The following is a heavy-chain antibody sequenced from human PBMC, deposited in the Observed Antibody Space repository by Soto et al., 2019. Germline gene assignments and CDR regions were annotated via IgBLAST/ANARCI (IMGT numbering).Heavy chain of an antibody. CDR1: GGSISSGGYY. Sequence: SSETLSLTCTVSGGSISSGGYYWSWIRQHPGKGLEWIGYIYYSGSTYYNPSLKSRVTISVDTSKNQFSLKLSSVTAADTAVYYCARGGDTIFGVVTPLGYWGQGTLVTVSS. V-gene: IGHV4-31*03. CDR2: IYYSGST. CDR3: ARGGDTIFGVVTPLGY. J-gene: IGHJ4*02. D-gene: IGHD3-3*01.